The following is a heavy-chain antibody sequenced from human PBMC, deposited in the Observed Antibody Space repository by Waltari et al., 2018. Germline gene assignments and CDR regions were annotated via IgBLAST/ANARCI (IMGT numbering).Heavy chain of an antibody. CDR2: SNQMGAF. V-gene: IGHV4-34*02. J-gene: IGHJ1*01. Sequence: QVQLQQWGAGLLKPSEPLSLTCGLYGGSVSGYYWSWIRQPPGKGLEWLGESNQMGAFEYNTARRGRATMSVDTSKNQVYLEVTSGTAADTANYDCARYTSSWSKYIQYWGRGSLVTVSS. CDR1: GGSVSGYY. CDR3: ARYTSSWSKYIQY. D-gene: IGHD6-19*01.